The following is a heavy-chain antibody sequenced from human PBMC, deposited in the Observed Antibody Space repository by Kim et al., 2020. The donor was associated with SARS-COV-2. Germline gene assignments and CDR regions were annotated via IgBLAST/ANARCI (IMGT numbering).Heavy chain of an antibody. CDR1: GFIFSSYS. D-gene: IGHD1-26*01. V-gene: IGHV3-48*04. J-gene: IGHJ3*02. CDR2: ISSTSSSI. CDR3: ARDLVVGVYDAFDI. Sequence: GGSLRHSCAASGFIFSSYSMNWVRQAPGKGLEWVSYISSTSSSIYYADSVKGRFTISRDNAKNSLYLQMNSLRAEDTAVYYCARDLVVGVYDAFDIWGQGTMVTVS.